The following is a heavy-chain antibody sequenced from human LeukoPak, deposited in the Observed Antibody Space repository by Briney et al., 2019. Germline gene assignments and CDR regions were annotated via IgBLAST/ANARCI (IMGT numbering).Heavy chain of an antibody. D-gene: IGHD6-19*01. J-gene: IGHJ4*02. CDR3: ARRSSGWYFGY. V-gene: IGHV3-11*01. CDR2: ISGSGSTI. CDR1: GFTFCDYY. Sequence: GGSLRLSCAASGFTFCDYYMSWLRQAPGKGLEWVSYISGSGSTIYYADSVKGRFTISRDNAKSSLYLQINSLRAEDTAVYYCARRSSGWYFGYWGQGTLVIVSS.